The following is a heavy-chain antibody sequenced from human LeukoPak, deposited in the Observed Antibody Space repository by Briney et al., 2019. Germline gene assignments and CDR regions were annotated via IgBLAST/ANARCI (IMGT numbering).Heavy chain of an antibody. V-gene: IGHV3-7*03. CDR1: GFTFSSYW. D-gene: IGHD3-3*01. CDR3: ARVGTYYDFWSGYSLSYYFDY. CDR2: IKQDGSEK. J-gene: IGHJ4*02. Sequence: PGGSLRLSCAASGFTFSSYWMSWVRQAPGKGLEWVANIKQDGSEKYYVDSVKGRFTISRDNAKNSLYLQMNSLRAEDTAVYYCARVGTYYDFWSGYSLSYYFDYWGQGTLVTVSS.